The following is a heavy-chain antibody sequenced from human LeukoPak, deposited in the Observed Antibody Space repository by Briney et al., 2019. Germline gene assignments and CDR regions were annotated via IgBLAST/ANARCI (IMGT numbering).Heavy chain of an antibody. Sequence: GGSLRLSCAASGFTFSVYGMNWVRQAPGKGLEWISYIGIDSGNTNYADSVKGRFTISGDKAKNSLYLQLNSLQAEDTAVYYCARDYTYAVDNWCQGTVVTVSS. V-gene: IGHV3-48*01. CDR1: GFTFSVYG. D-gene: IGHD3-22*01. CDR3: ARDYTYAVDN. CDR2: IGIDSGNT. J-gene: IGHJ4*02.